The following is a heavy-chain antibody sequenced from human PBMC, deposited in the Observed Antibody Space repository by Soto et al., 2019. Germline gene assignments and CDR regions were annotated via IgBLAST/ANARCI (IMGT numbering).Heavy chain of an antibody. D-gene: IGHD3-3*02. Sequence: GGSLRLSCAASGFTFSNYALSWVRQAPGKGLQWVSAISGSGGTTHYADTVKGRFTVSRDNSKNMVFLQMNSLRAEDTAVYYCAKPSYIFGVVITGAFDYSGPGTQVTVSS. J-gene: IGHJ4*02. CDR2: ISGSGGTT. CDR1: GFTFSNYA. V-gene: IGHV3-23*01. CDR3: AKPSYIFGVVITGAFDY.